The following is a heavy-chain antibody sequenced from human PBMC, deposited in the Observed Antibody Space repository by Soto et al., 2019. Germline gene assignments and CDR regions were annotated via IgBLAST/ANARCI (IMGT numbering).Heavy chain of an antibody. J-gene: IGHJ3*02. CDR1: GFTFGSYS. CDR3: AKVTDCGPSRCDDGIDI. CDR2: ISGSGGAT. V-gene: IGHV3-23*01. D-gene: IGHD2-21*01. Sequence: GGSLRLSCAASGFTFGSYSMNWVRQAPGKGLEWVSIISGSGGATFYADSVKGRFTISRGNSKKSVFLQMDSLRADDTAVYYWAKVTDCGPSRCDDGIDIWGHGTMVTVSS.